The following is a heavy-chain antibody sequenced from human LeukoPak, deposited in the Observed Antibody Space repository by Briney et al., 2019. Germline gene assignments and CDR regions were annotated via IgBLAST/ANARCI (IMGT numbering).Heavy chain of an antibody. V-gene: IGHV3-21*01. D-gene: IGHD4-17*01. J-gene: IGHJ4*01. CDR2: ISSGSSAI. Sequence: GGSLRLSCEAPGFTFTTYSMTWVRQAPGKGLEWVSIISSGSSAIFSADALKGRFTISRDDAKNLLYLDMNSLRAEETAVYYCARGHTAVTRHFDFWGQGTLVTVSS. CDR3: ARGHTAVTRHFDF. CDR1: GFTFTTYS.